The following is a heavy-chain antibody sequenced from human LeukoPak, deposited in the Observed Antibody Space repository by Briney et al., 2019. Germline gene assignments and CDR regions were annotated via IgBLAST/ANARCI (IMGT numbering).Heavy chain of an antibody. D-gene: IGHD2-8*01. Sequence: PGGSLRLSCAASGFTFSSYWMDWVRQAPGKGLEWVANIKEDGGAKNYVDSVKGRFTISRDNAKDSVYLQMNSLRAEDTAVYYCAKMVREFYTISYYFDYWGQGTLVTVSS. CDR1: GFTFSSYW. J-gene: IGHJ4*02. V-gene: IGHV3-7*05. CDR3: AKMVREFYTISYYFDY. CDR2: IKEDGGAK.